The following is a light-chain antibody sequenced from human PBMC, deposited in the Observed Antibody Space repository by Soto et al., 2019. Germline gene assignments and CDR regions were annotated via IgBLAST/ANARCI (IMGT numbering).Light chain of an antibody. CDR2: DAA. Sequence: EIVLTQSPATLSLSPGEGATLSCRASQSVSSYLAWYQQKPGQAPRLLIYDAANRATGIPARFSGSGSGTDFTLTISSLEPEDFAVYYCQQRTDSWTFGQGTRLEIK. CDR1: QSVSSY. V-gene: IGKV3-11*01. J-gene: IGKJ5*01. CDR3: QQRTDSWT.